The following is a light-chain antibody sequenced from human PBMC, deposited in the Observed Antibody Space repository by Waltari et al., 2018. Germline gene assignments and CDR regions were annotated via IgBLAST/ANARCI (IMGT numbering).Light chain of an antibody. V-gene: IGLV2-11*01. CDR3: CSYTGRKTWV. CDR2: DIY. Sequence: QSALTQPRSVSGSPGQPVTMSCPGTSSDIGDYEYVPWYQQHPGKAPKLIIHDIYRRPSGVPDRFSASKSGNTASLTISGLQADDEADYYCCSYTGRKTWVFGGGTKVTVL. CDR1: SSDIGDYEY. J-gene: IGLJ3*02.